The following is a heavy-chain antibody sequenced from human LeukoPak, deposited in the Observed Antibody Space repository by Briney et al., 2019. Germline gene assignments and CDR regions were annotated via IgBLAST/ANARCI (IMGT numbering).Heavy chain of an antibody. CDR2: IRYDGSNK. J-gene: IGHJ4*02. CDR1: GFTFSSYG. V-gene: IGHV3-30*02. Sequence: GGSLRLSCAASGFTFSSYGMHWVRQAPGKGLEWVAFIRYDGSNKYYADSVKGRFTISRDNPKNTLYLQMNSLRAEDTAVYYCAKDPGTYGAPYYFDYWGQGTLVTVSS. CDR3: AKDPGTYGAPYYFDY. D-gene: IGHD1-14*01.